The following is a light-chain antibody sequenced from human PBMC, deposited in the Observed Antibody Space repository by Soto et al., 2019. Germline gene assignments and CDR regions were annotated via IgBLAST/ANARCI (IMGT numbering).Light chain of an antibody. CDR2: AAS. Sequence: DIQMTQSPSSLSASVGDRVIITCRASQTISSHLNWYQKKPGKDPNLLVYAASSLQSGVPSRFTGSGSGTDFNLTISSLQTEDFATYLCQQRYTTTITFGQGTRLEIK. J-gene: IGKJ5*01. CDR1: QTISSH. V-gene: IGKV1-39*01. CDR3: QQRYTTTIT.